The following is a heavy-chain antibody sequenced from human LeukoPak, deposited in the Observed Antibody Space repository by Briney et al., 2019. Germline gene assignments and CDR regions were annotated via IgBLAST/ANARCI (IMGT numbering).Heavy chain of an antibody. CDR1: GYSISSGYF. CDR2: VYHTGAT. V-gene: IGHV4-38-2*02. Sequence: PSETLSLTCGVSGYSISSGYFWVWFRQPPGKGLEWIGSVYHTGATYYNPSLRSPVTISVDTSNNQFSLELNSVTAADTAVYYCARDLGLTISANWFDPWGQGTLVTVSS. CDR3: ARDLGLTISANWFDP. D-gene: IGHD3-9*01. J-gene: IGHJ5*02.